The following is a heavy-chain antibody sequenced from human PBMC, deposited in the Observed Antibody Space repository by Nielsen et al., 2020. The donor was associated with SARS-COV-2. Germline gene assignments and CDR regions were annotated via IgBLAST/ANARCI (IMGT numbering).Heavy chain of an antibody. D-gene: IGHD5-18*01. Sequence: GGSLRLSCAASGFTFSSYWMHWVRQAPGKGLVWVSRINSDGSSTYYADSVKGRFTISRDNSKNTLYLQMNSLRAEDTAVYYCAKSAYSYGQGYFDYWGQGTLVTVSS. CDR1: GFTFSSYW. CDR3: AKSAYSYGQGYFDY. J-gene: IGHJ4*02. V-gene: IGHV3-74*01. CDR2: INSDGSST.